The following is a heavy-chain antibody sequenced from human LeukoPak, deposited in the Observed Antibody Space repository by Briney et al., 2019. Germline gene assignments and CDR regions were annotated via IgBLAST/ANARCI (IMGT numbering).Heavy chain of an antibody. CDR3: VRELFQFAPEGYAIEDY. CDR1: DSSINSAYY. CDR2: IYHSGST. J-gene: IGHJ4*02. V-gene: IGHV4-38-2*02. D-gene: IGHD3-16*01. Sequence: SETLSLTCTVSDSSINSAYYWSWVRQPPGGGLEWIASIYHSGSTYYKPSLTGRVTISVDTSRNQCSLTLRDVDAADTGVYYCVRELFQFAPEGYAIEDYWGQGTLVIVSS.